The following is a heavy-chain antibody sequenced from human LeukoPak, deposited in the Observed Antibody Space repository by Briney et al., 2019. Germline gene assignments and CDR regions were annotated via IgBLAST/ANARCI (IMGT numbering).Heavy chain of an antibody. CDR2: IYYAWST. D-gene: IGHD1-14*01. CDR3: AGMRITTPTARTLDY. V-gene: IGHV4-59*01. Sequence: PSETLSLTCTVSGGSMSTYYWTWIRQPPGKGLEWIGFIYYAWSTNYNPSLKSRVTISVDTSKNQFSLKLSSVTAADTAVYYCAGMRITTPTARTLDYWGQGTLVSVSS. J-gene: IGHJ4*02. CDR1: GGSMSTYY.